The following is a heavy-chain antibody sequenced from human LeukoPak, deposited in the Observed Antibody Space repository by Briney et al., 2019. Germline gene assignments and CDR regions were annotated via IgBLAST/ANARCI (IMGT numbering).Heavy chain of an antibody. CDR1: GFTFSSYS. J-gene: IGHJ4*02. D-gene: IGHD3-10*01. CDR2: ISGSSRPI. Sequence: GGSLRLSCAASGFTFSSYSMNWVRQAPGRGLEWVSYISGSSRPIYYADSVKGRFTISRDNAKNSLYLQMNSLRAEDTAVYYCAREGYYGSGSPPSLYFDYWGQGTLVTVSS. V-gene: IGHV3-48*01. CDR3: AREGYYGSGSPPSLYFDY.